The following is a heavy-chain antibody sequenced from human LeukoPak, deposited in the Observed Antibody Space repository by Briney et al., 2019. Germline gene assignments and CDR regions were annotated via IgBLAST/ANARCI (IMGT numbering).Heavy chain of an antibody. CDR3: AKRSMVRGVPTNFDY. D-gene: IGHD3-10*01. Sequence: GGSLRLSCTVSGFTVSSNSMSWVRQAPGKGLEWVSFIYSDNTHYSDSVKGRFTISRDNSKNTLYLQMNSLRAEDTAVYYCAKRSMVRGVPTNFDYWGQGNLVTVSS. V-gene: IGHV3-53*01. CDR1: GFTVSSNS. CDR2: IYSDNT. J-gene: IGHJ4*02.